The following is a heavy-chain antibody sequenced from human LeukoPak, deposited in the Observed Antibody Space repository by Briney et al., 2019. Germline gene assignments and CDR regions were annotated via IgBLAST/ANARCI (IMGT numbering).Heavy chain of an antibody. D-gene: IGHD1-26*01. CDR3: ARPRPGSYGDAFDI. J-gene: IGHJ3*02. CDR2: IIPILGIA. CDR1: VCTFSSYA. Sequence: SVKVSCKASVCTFSSYAISWVRQAPGQGLEWMGRIIPILGIANYAQKFQGRVTITADKSTSTAYMELSSLRSEDTAVYYCARPRPGSYGDAFDIWGQGTMVTVSS. V-gene: IGHV1-69*04.